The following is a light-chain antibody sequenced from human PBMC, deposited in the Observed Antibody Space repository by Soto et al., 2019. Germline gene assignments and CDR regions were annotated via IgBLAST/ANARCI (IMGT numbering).Light chain of an antibody. V-gene: IGKV1-39*01. CDR3: LQGYNSPFT. CDR1: EIITRY. CDR2: GAS. J-gene: IGKJ5*01. Sequence: PLPQPPSSLASSVGDRVTIPCLGSEIITRYLDWYQQKLGKAPEVLIYGASSLQAGVPPRFSGSGSGTDFTLTISSPQPQDFAAYYCLQGYNSPFTLGQGTRLEIK.